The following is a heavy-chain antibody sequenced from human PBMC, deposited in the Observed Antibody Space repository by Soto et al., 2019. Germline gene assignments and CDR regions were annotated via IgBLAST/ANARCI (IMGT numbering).Heavy chain of an antibody. Sequence: ASVKVSCKASGYTFTRYPMHWVRQAPGQRLEWMGWISAGNGDTEYSQNFQGRVTITRDTSASTAYMELTNLRSDDTAVYYCASRPGSERWLVLEYWGQGTLGTVS. D-gene: IGHD6-19*01. J-gene: IGHJ4*02. V-gene: IGHV1-3*01. CDR2: ISAGNGDT. CDR1: GYTFTRYP. CDR3: ASRPGSERWLVLEY.